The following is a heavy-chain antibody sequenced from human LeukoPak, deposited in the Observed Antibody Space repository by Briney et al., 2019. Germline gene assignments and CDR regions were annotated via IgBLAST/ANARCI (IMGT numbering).Heavy chain of an antibody. CDR3: TRDYRGTFDY. J-gene: IGHJ4*02. CDR1: GFTFDDYA. CDR2: INWNSGTI. Sequence: GGSLRLSCAASGFTFDDYAMHWVRQAPGKGLEWVSGINWNSGTIGYADSVKGRFTISRDNAKNSLYLQMNSLRAEDTAIYYCTRDYRGTFDYWGQGTLVTVSS. D-gene: IGHD1-26*01. V-gene: IGHV3-9*01.